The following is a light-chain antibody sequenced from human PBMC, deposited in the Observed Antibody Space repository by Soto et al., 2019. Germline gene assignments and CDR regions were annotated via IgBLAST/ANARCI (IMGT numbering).Light chain of an antibody. CDR2: GAF. CDR1: PSVANF. Sequence: PGERATLSCSASPSVANFVAWYQQKPGQAPRLLIYGAFNRATGIPARFSGSGSGTDFTLTISSLEPEDFAVYYGQQYGDSPRTFGQGTKVDI. CDR3: QQYGDSPRT. J-gene: IGKJ1*01. V-gene: IGKV3-11*01.